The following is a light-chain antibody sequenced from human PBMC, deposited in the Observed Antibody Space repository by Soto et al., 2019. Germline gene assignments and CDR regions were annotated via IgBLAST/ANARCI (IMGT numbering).Light chain of an antibody. CDR3: QQSYNTPRT. J-gene: IGKJ2*01. V-gene: IGKV1-39*01. CDR2: AVS. CDR1: HSISNY. Sequence: DIQMTQSPSSLSASGGDRVTITCRASHSISNYLNWYQQKPWKAPKLLIYAVSTLQGGVPPRFSGSGSGTDFTLTISSLQPEDFANYYCQQSYNTPRTLGQGTKLEIK.